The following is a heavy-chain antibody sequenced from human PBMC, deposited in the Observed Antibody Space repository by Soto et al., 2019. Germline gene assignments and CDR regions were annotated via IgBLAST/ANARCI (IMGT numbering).Heavy chain of an antibody. D-gene: IGHD2-21*02. CDR3: SRMGDTAYCGGVCYLNWYFDL. V-gene: IGHV4-31*03. CDR1: GGSISSGGYY. CDR2: IYYSGST. Sequence: QVQLQESGPGLVKPSQTLSLTCTVSGGSISSGGYYWSWIRQHPGKGLEWIGYIYYSGSTYYNPSLKSRVTISVDTSKNQFSLKLSSVTAADTAVYYCSRMGDTAYCGGVCYLNWYFDLWGRGTLVTVSS. J-gene: IGHJ2*01.